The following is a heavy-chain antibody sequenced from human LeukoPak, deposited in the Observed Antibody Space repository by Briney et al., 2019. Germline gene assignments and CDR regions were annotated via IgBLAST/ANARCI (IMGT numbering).Heavy chain of an antibody. Sequence: GGSLRLSCAASGFTLSSYAMSWVRQGPGKGLEWVSAISVSGNTYHADSVKGRFTISRDSYKNTLYLQMNSLRAEDAAVYYCAKSWGSNTAMVTDYWGQGTLVTVSS. CDR1: GFTLSSYA. J-gene: IGHJ4*02. CDR3: AKSWGSNTAMVTDY. D-gene: IGHD5-18*01. V-gene: IGHV3-23*01. CDR2: ISVSGNT.